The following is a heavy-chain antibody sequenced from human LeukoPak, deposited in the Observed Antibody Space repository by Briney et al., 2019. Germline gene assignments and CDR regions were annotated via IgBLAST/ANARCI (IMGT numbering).Heavy chain of an antibody. V-gene: IGHV1-69*13. Sequence: GASVKVSCKASGGTFSSYTISWVRQAPGQGLEWMGGIIPIFGTANYAQKLQGRVTITADESTSTASMELSSLRSEDTAVYYCARGLYSSSWYAPLDYWGQGTLVTVSS. CDR2: IIPIFGTA. D-gene: IGHD6-13*01. CDR1: GGTFSSYT. J-gene: IGHJ4*02. CDR3: ARGLYSSSWYAPLDY.